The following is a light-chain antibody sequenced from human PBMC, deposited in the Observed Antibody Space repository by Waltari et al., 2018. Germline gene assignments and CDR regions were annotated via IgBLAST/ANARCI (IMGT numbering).Light chain of an antibody. CDR3: LSRDTTSTRV. Sequence: SSELTQDPAVSVALGQTVSITCQGDSLRSYYASWYQQRPGQAPILIRYGQDNRPSGIPDRFSGSTSGNTASLTITGAQAEDEADYYCLSRDTTSTRVFGGGTRLTV. CDR2: GQD. V-gene: IGLV3-19*01. J-gene: IGLJ3*02. CDR1: SLRSYY.